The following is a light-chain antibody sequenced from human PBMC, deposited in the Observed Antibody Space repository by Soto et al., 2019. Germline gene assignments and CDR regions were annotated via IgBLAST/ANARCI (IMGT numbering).Light chain of an antibody. CDR3: SSYTITNTLVI. V-gene: IGLV2-14*01. Sequence: QSALTQPASVSGSPGQSITISCTGTSSDVGGCNYVSWYQQHPGKAPKLIIYEVSYRPSGVSTRFSGSKSGNTASLTISGLQAEDEADYYCSSYTITNTLVIFGGGTKLTVL. CDR1: SSDVGGCNY. J-gene: IGLJ2*01. CDR2: EVS.